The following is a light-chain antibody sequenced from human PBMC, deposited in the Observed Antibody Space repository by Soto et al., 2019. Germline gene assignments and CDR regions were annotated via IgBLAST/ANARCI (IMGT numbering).Light chain of an antibody. J-gene: IGKJ5*01. CDR1: QTVLYSSNNKNY. V-gene: IGKV4-1*01. Sequence: DIVMTQSPDSLAVSLGERATINCKSSQTVLYSSNNKNYLAGYQQKPGQPPKLLIYWASTRESGVHDRFSGSGSGTDFTLAISSLQAEDVAVYYCQQYYSTPRTFGQGTRLEIK. CDR2: WAS. CDR3: QQYYSTPRT.